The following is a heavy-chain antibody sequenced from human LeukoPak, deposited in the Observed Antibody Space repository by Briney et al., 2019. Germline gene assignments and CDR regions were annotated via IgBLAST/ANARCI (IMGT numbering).Heavy chain of an antibody. J-gene: IGHJ6*02. CDR3: ARAPYCTNGVCILTNYYGMDV. CDR2: INHSGST. V-gene: IGHV4-34*01. D-gene: IGHD2-8*01. Sequence: PSETLSLTCAAYGGSFSGYYWSWIRQPPGKGLEWIGEINHSGSTNYNPSLKSRVTISVDTSKNQFSLKLSSVTAADTAVYYCARAPYCTNGVCILTNYYGMDVWGQGTTVTVSS. CDR1: GGSFSGYY.